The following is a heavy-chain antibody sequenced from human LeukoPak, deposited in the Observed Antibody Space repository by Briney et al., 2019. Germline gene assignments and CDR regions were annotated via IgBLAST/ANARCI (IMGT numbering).Heavy chain of an antibody. Sequence: PSETLSLTCAVYGGSFSGYYWSWIRQPPGKGLEWIGEINHSGSTNYNPSLKSRVTISVDTSKNQFSLKLSSVTAADTAVYYCARGRWDIVVVVAAMYYFDYWGRGTLVTVSS. CDR2: INHSGST. CDR3: ARGRWDIVVVVAAMYYFDY. CDR1: GGSFSGYY. J-gene: IGHJ4*02. D-gene: IGHD2-15*01. V-gene: IGHV4-34*01.